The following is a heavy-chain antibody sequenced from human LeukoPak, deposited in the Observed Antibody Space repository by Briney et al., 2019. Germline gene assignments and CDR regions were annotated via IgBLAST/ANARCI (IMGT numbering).Heavy chain of an antibody. CDR1: GGTFSSYA. Sequence: ASVKVSCKASGGTFSSYAISWVRQAPGQGLEWMGWMNPNSGNTGYAQKFQGRVTMTRNTSISTAYMELSSLRSEDTAVYYCARAAAAAGTYIDYWGQGTLVTVSS. CDR2: MNPNSGNT. V-gene: IGHV1-8*02. D-gene: IGHD6-13*01. CDR3: ARAAAAAGTYIDY. J-gene: IGHJ4*02.